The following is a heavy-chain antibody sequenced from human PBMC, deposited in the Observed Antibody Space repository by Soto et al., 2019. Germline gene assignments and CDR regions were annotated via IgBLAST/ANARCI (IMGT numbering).Heavy chain of an antibody. J-gene: IGHJ6*02. CDR3: ARDLMNSYYGMDV. CDR2: ISYDGSNK. V-gene: IGHV3-30-3*01. D-gene: IGHD3-16*01. Sequence: QVQLVESGGGVVQPGRSLRLSCAASGFTFSSYAMHWVRQAPGKGLEWVAVISYDGSNKYYADSVKGRFTISRDNSKNTLYLQMNSLRAEDTAVYYCARDLMNSYYGMDVWGQGTTVTVSS. CDR1: GFTFSSYA.